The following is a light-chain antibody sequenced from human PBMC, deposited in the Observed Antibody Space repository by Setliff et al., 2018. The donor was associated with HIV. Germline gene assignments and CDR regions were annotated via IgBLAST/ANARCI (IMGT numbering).Light chain of an antibody. CDR3: QQYYSTPPT. J-gene: IGKJ4*01. CDR1: QSVLYSSINKNY. V-gene: IGKV4-1*01. Sequence: DIVMTQSPDSLAVSLGERATINCKSSQSVLYSSINKNYLAWYQQKPGQPPKLLIYWASTRESGVPDRFSGSGSGTDFTLTISSLQAEDAAVYYCQQYYSTPPTFGGGTKVDIK. CDR2: WAS.